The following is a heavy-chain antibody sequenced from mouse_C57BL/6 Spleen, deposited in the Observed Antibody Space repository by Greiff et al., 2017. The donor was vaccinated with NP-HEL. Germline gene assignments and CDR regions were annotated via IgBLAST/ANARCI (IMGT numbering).Heavy chain of an antibody. CDR2: INPSNGGT. J-gene: IGHJ4*01. D-gene: IGHD2-2*01. CDR1: GYTFTSYW. Sequence: QVQLQQPGTELVKPGASVKLSCKASGYTFTSYWMHWVKQRPGQGLEWIGNINPSNGGTNYNEKLKSKATLTVDKSSSTAYMQLSSLTSEDAAVYYCARDYGFYYAMDYWGQGTSVTVSS. V-gene: IGHV1-53*01. CDR3: ARDYGFYYAMDY.